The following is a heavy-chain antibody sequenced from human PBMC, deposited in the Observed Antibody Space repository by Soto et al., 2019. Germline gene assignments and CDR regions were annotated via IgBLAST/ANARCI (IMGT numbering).Heavy chain of an antibody. Sequence: ASVKVCGKASGYSFTDYHIHWVRQAPGQGLEWLGRINPKSGGTSTAQKFQGWVTMTTVTSISTASMELTRLTSDDTAIYYCARGDSTDCSNGVCSFFYNHDMDVWGQGTTVTVSS. D-gene: IGHD2-8*01. CDR1: GYSFTDYH. J-gene: IGHJ6*02. V-gene: IGHV1-2*04. CDR2: INPKSGGT. CDR3: ARGDSTDCSNGVCSFFYNHDMDV.